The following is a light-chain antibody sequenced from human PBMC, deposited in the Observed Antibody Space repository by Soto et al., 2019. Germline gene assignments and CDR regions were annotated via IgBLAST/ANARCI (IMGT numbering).Light chain of an antibody. Sequence: QMTQSPSTLSGSVGDRVTINCRASQTISSWLAWYQQKQGKAPKLLIYKASTLKSGVPSRFSGSGYGTEFNLTISSLQPDDFATYYCQHYNSYSEAFGQGTKVDI. CDR1: QTISSW. CDR2: KAS. J-gene: IGKJ1*01. V-gene: IGKV1-5*03. CDR3: QHYNSYSEA.